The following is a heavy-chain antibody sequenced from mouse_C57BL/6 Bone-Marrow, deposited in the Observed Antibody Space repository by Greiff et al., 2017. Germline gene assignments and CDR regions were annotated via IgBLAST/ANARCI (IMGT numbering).Heavy chain of an antibody. V-gene: IGHV5-4*03. D-gene: IGHD2-13*01. J-gene: IGHJ2*01. CDR3: ARGGGEEGYFDY. CDR2: ISDGGSYT. Sequence: DVMLVESGGGLVKPGGSLKLSCAASGFTFSSYAMSWVRQTPEKRLEWVATISDGGSYTYYPDNVKGRFTISRDNAKNNLYLQMSHLKSEDTAMYYCARGGGEEGYFDYWGQGTTLTVSS. CDR1: GFTFSSYA.